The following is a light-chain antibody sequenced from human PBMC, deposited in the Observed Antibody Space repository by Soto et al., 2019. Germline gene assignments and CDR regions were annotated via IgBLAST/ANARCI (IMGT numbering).Light chain of an antibody. V-gene: IGKV1-39*01. CDR1: QSISSY. J-gene: IGKJ4*01. CDR3: QQSYSTLT. Sequence: IPMTQSPSSLSASVGDRVTITCRASQSISSYLNWYQQKPGKAPKLLIYAASSLQSGVPSRFSGSGSGTDFTLTISSLQPEDFATYYCQQSYSTLTFGGGTKVDIK. CDR2: AAS.